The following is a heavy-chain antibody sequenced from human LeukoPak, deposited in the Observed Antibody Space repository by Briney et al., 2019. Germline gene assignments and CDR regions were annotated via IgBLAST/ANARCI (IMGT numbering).Heavy chain of an antibody. V-gene: IGHV3-7*01. CDR1: GFSFSIYW. D-gene: IGHD4-23*01. Sequence: GGSLRLSCAVSGFSFSIYWMSWVRQAPGRGLEWVANIKQDGSEKFYVDSVKGRFTISRDNAKNSLYLQMNSLRAEDTAVYFCARDRMVGTPYFDSWGQGTLVTVSS. CDR2: IKQDGSEK. CDR3: ARDRMVGTPYFDS. J-gene: IGHJ4*02.